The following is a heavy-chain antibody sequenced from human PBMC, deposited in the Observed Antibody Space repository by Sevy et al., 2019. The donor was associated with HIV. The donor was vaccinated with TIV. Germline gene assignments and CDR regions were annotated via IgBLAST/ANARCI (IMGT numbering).Heavy chain of an antibody. CDR2: FSFGCGKI. V-gene: IGHV3-23*01. CDR3: AREWCTKPHDY. Sequence: GGSLRLSCAASGFTFSKYSMSWIRQTPGKGLGWVSTFSFGCGKINYADSVKGRFTISRDDSRNTFYLQMNSLRAEDTAIYYCAREWCTKPHDYWGQGTVVTVSS. CDR1: GFTFSKYS. D-gene: IGHD2-8*01. J-gene: IGHJ4*02.